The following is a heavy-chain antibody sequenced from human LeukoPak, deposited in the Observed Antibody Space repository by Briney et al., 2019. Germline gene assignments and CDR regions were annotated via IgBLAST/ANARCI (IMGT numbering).Heavy chain of an antibody. Sequence: GGSLRLSCAAFGFTFDDYGMSWVRQAPGKGLEWVPAISGSGGSTYYADSVKGRFTISRDNSKNTLYLQMNSLRAEDTAVYYCAKDGGYSYGPLYYFDYWGQGTLVTVSS. J-gene: IGHJ4*02. CDR3: AKDGGYSYGPLYYFDY. D-gene: IGHD5-18*01. CDR1: GFTFDDYG. V-gene: IGHV3-23*01. CDR2: ISGSGGST.